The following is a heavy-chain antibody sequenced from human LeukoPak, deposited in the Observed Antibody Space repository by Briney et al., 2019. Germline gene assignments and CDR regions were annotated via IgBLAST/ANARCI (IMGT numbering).Heavy chain of an antibody. D-gene: IGHD3-10*01. J-gene: IGHJ5*02. CDR3: AKEEYYYGSGSYGASTWFDP. Sequence: GGSLRLSCAASGFTFSNYWMHWVRQAPGKGLVWVSRINSDGINTSYADSVKGRFTISRDNSKNTLYLQMNSLRAEDTAVYYCAKEEYYYGSGSYGASTWFDPWGQGTLVTVSS. CDR2: INSDGINT. V-gene: IGHV3-74*01. CDR1: GFTFSNYW.